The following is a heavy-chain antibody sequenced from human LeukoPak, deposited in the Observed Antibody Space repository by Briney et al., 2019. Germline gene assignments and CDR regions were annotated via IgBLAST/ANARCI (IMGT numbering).Heavy chain of an antibody. Sequence: PSETLSLTCTVSGGSISSSSYYWGWIRQPPGKGLEWIGSIYYSGSTYYNPSLKSRVTISVDTSKNQFSLKLSSVTAADTAVYYCARDRHDYGDYGSYNWFDPWGQGTLVTVSS. CDR1: GGSISSSSYY. D-gene: IGHD4-17*01. V-gene: IGHV4-39*02. CDR3: ARDRHDYGDYGSYNWFDP. J-gene: IGHJ5*02. CDR2: IYYSGST.